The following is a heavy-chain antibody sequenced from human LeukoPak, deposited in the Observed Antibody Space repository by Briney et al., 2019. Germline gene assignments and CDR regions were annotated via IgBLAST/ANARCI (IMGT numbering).Heavy chain of an antibody. CDR2: ISSSSSYI. Sequence: GGSLRLSCAASGFTFSSYSMNWVRQAPGKGLEGVSSISSSSSYIYYADSVKGRFTISRDNAKNSLYLQMNSLRAEDTAVYYCARGHTAVTRHFDFWGQGTLVTVSS. V-gene: IGHV3-21*01. D-gene: IGHD4-17*01. J-gene: IGHJ4*02. CDR3: ARGHTAVTRHFDF. CDR1: GFTFSSYS.